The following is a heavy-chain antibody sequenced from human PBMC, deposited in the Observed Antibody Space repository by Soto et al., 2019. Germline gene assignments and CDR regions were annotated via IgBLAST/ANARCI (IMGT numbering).Heavy chain of an antibody. CDR3: ARATTAYYGMDV. D-gene: IGHD4-17*01. CDR1: GFTFSTYW. Sequence: QPGGSLRLSCAASGFTFSTYWRSWVRQAPGKGLEWVANIKQDGSEKNYVDSVKGRFTISRDNAKNSLFLQMNSLRAEDTAVYYCARATTAYYGMDVWGPGTTVTVSS. CDR2: IKQDGSEK. J-gene: IGHJ6*02. V-gene: IGHV3-7*03.